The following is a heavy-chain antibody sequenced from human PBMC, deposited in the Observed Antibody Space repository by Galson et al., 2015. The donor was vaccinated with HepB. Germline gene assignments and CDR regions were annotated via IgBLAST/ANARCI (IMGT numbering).Heavy chain of an antibody. V-gene: IGHV3-30-3*01. J-gene: IGHJ6*02. Sequence: SLRLSCAASGFTFSSYAMHWARQAPGKGLEWVAVISYDGSNEYYADSVKGRFTISRDNSKNTLYLQMNSLRAEDTAVYYCARVFVDGSGSWGGGSPTYYYYYGMDVWGQGTTVTVSS. CDR1: GFTFSSYA. D-gene: IGHD3-10*01. CDR3: ARVFVDGSGSWGGGSPTYYYYYGMDV. CDR2: ISYDGSNE.